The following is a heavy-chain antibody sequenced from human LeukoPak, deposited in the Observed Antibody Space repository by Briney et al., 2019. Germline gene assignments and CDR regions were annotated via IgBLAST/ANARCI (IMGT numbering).Heavy chain of an antibody. V-gene: IGHV4-59*01. CDR2: IYHSGST. J-gene: IGHJ4*02. Sequence: SETLSLTCAVYGGSFSGYYWSWIRQPPGKGLEWIGYIYHSGSTNYNPSLKSRVTISVDTSKNQSSLKLSSVTAADTAVYYCARGGLITTIDYWGQGTLVTVSS. D-gene: IGHD3-22*01. CDR3: ARGGLITTIDY. CDR1: GGSFSGYY.